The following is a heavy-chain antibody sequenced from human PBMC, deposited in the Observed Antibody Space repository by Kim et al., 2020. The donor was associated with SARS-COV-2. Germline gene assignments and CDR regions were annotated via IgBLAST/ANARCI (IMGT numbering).Heavy chain of an antibody. D-gene: IGHD2-21*01. J-gene: IGHJ4*02. V-gene: IGHV3-15*01. CDR3: TTLSGLLQGPRGGSSKYYFDY. Sequence: GGSLRLSCAASGFTFSNAWMSWVRQAPGKGLEWVGRIKSKTDGGTTDYAAPVKGRFTISRDDSKNTLYLQMNSLKTEDTAVYYCTTLSGLLQGPRGGSSKYYFDYWGQGTLVPVSS. CDR1: GFTFSNAW. CDR2: IKSKTDGGTT.